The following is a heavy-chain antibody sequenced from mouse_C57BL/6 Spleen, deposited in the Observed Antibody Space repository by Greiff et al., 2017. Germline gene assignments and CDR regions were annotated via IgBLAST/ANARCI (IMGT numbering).Heavy chain of an antibody. Sequence: VKLVESGAELARPGASVKMSCKASGYTFTSYTMHWVKQRPGQGLEWIGYINPSSGYTKYNQKFKDKATLTADKSSSTAYMQLSSLTSEDSAVYYCARVYGSPYYFDYWGQGTTLTVSS. V-gene: IGHV1-4*01. CDR3: ARVYGSPYYFDY. CDR2: INPSSGYT. D-gene: IGHD1-1*01. J-gene: IGHJ2*01. CDR1: GYTFTSYT.